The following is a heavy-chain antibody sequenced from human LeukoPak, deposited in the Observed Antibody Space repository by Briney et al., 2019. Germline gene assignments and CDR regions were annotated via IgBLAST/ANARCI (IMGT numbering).Heavy chain of an antibody. D-gene: IGHD4-17*01. CDR3: ARDLVRKSRLRPLGYGMDV. J-gene: IGHJ6*02. CDR1: GGTFSSYA. CDR2: IIPIFGTA. Sequence: ASVTVSCKASGGTFSSYAISWVRQAPGQGLEWMGGIIPIFGTANYAQKFQGRVTITADESTSTAYMELSSLRSEDTAVYYCARDLVRKSRLRPLGYGMDVWGQGTTVTVSS. V-gene: IGHV1-69*13.